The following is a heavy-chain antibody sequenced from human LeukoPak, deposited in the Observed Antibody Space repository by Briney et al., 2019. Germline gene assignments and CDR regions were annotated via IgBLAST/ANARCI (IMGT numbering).Heavy chain of an antibody. CDR2: INHSGST. Sequence: PSETLSLTRAVYGGSFSGYYWSWIRQPPGKGLEWIGEINHSGSTNYNPSLKSRVTISVDTSKNQFSLKLSSVTAADTAVYYCARGPYNWNAKSCYYYGMDVWGQGTTVTVSS. V-gene: IGHV4-34*01. D-gene: IGHD1-20*01. CDR3: ARGPYNWNAKSCYYYGMDV. CDR1: GGSFSGYY. J-gene: IGHJ6*02.